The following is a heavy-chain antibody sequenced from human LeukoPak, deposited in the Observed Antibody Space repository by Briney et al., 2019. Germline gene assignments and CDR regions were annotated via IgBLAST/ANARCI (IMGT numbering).Heavy chain of an antibody. CDR3: ARHHGSGWPWYFDL. Sequence: SETLSLTCTVSGGSISSSSYYWGWIRQPPGKGLEWIGSIYYSGSTYYNPSLKSRVTISVDTSKNQFSLKLSSVTAADTAVYYCARHHGSGWPWYFDLWGRGTLVTVSS. D-gene: IGHD6-19*01. CDR1: GGSISSSSYY. CDR2: IYYSGST. J-gene: IGHJ2*01. V-gene: IGHV4-39*01.